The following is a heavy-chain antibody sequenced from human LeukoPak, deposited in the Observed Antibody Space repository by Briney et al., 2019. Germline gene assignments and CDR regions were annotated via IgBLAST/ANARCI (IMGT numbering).Heavy chain of an antibody. D-gene: IGHD6-13*01. V-gene: IGHV3-7*01. Sequence: PGGSLRLSCAASGFTFSSYWMSWVRQAPGKGLEWVANIKQDGSEKYYVDSVKGRFTISRDNAKNSLYLQMNSLRAEDTAVYYCASRIAAAGTYWFDPWGQGTLVTVSS. J-gene: IGHJ5*02. CDR1: GFTFSSYW. CDR3: ASRIAAAGTYWFDP. CDR2: IKQDGSEK.